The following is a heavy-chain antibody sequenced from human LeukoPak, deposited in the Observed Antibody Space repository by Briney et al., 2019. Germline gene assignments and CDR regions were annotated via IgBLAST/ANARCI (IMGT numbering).Heavy chain of an antibody. J-gene: IGHJ4*02. Sequence: QPGGSLRLSCAASGFTFSSYAMSWVRQAPGKGLEWVSAISGSGGSTYYADSVKGRFTISRDNSKNTLYLQMNSLRAEDTAVYYCAKGPAVVPAALPDYWGQGTLVTVSS. V-gene: IGHV3-23*01. CDR3: AKGPAVVPAALPDY. CDR1: GFTFSSYA. D-gene: IGHD2-2*01. CDR2: ISGSGGST.